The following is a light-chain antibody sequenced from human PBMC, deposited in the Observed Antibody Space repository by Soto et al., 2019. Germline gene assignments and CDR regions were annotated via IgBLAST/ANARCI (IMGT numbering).Light chain of an antibody. CDR1: SSDVGSYNL. CDR2: EVS. V-gene: IGLV2-23*02. CDR3: CSYAGSSTYVV. J-gene: IGLJ2*01. Sequence: QSALTQPASVSGSPGQSITISCTGTSSDVGSYNLVSWYQQHPGKAPKLMIYEVSKRRSGVSNRFSGSKSGNTASLTISGLQVEVETDYYCCSYAGSSTYVVFGGGTKLTVL.